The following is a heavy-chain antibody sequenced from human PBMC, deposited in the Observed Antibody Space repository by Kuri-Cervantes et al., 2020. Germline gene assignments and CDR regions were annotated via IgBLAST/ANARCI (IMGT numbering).Heavy chain of an antibody. CDR3: TKQGDY. D-gene: IGHD1/OR15-1a*01. Sequence: GESLKISCAASGFTFSSYWMSWVRQAPGKGLEWVANIKQDGSEKYYVDFVKGRFTISRDNARNSLYLYMNSLRVDDTAVYYCTKQGDYWGQGTLVTVSS. J-gene: IGHJ4*02. V-gene: IGHV3-7*01. CDR1: GFTFSSYW. CDR2: IKQDGSEK.